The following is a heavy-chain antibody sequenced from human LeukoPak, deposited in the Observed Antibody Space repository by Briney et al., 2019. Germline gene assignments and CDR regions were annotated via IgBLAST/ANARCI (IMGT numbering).Heavy chain of an antibody. D-gene: IGHD1-14*01. CDR2: IYYSGST. Sequence: SETLSLTCTVSGGSISSGGYHWSWIRQHPGKGLEWIGYIYYSGSTYYNPSLKSRVTISVDTSKNQFSLKLSSVTAADTAVYYCARSITGYFDYWGQGTLVTVSS. CDR1: GGSISSGGYH. J-gene: IGHJ4*02. CDR3: ARSITGYFDY. V-gene: IGHV4-31*03.